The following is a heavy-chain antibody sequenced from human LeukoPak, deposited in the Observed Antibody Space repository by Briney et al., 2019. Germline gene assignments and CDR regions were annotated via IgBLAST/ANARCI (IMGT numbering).Heavy chain of an antibody. CDR2: MYYIGST. Sequence: SETLSLTCTVSGGSISSSSYYWGWIRQPPGKGLEWIGSMYYIGSTYHNPSLKSRVTISVDTSKNQFSLKLSSVTAADTAVYYCARVPTVTFFDYWGQGTLVTVSS. D-gene: IGHD4-17*01. J-gene: IGHJ4*02. CDR1: GGSISSSSYY. V-gene: IGHV4-39*01. CDR3: ARVPTVTFFDY.